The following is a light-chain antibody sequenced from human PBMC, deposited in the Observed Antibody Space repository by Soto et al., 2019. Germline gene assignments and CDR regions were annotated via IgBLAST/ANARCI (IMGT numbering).Light chain of an antibody. CDR3: QQANSFPFA. V-gene: IGKV1-12*02. CDR2: GAS. Sequence: DIQMTQSPSSVSASVGDRVTITCRASQDMHTWLAWYQQKPGKAPNRLIYGASTLQSGVPSRFSASGSGRDFTLTISSLQPEDFATYSCQQANSFPFAFGPGTKVDFK. CDR1: QDMHTW. J-gene: IGKJ3*01.